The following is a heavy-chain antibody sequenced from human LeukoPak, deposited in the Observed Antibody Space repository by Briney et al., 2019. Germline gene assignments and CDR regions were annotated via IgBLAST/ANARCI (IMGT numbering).Heavy chain of an antibody. Sequence: GGSLRLSCAASGFTVSSNYMSWVRQAPGKGLEWVSVIYSGGSTYYADSVKGRFTISRDNSKNTLYLQMNSLRAEDTAVYYCARRQWRQGDDAFDIWGQGTMVTVSS. V-gene: IGHV3-66*01. CDR1: GFTVSSNY. CDR2: IYSGGST. J-gene: IGHJ3*02. D-gene: IGHD6-19*01. CDR3: ARRQWRQGDDAFDI.